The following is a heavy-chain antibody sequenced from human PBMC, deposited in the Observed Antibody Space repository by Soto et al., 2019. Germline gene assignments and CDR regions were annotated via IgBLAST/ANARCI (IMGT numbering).Heavy chain of an antibody. CDR3: AGSGWYRNGYFDL. CDR1: GGTFSSYT. Sequence: QVQLVQSGAEVKKPGSSVKVSCKASGGTFSSYTISWVRQAPGQGLEWMGRIIPILGIANYAQKFQGRVTITADKSTSTAYMELSSLRSEDTAVYYCAGSGWYRNGYFDLWGRGTLVTVSS. V-gene: IGHV1-69*02. J-gene: IGHJ2*01. D-gene: IGHD6-19*01. CDR2: IIPILGIA.